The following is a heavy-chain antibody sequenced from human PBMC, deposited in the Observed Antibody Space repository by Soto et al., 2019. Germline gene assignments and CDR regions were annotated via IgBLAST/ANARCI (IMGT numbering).Heavy chain of an antibody. CDR3: ARSTGVVAARRPTQNAPGY. J-gene: IGHJ4*02. D-gene: IGHD6-6*01. CDR2: ISAYNGNT. CDR1: GYTFTSYG. V-gene: IGHV1-18*04. Sequence: GPSVKVSCKASGYTFTSYGISWVRQAPGQGLEWMGWISAYNGNTNYAQKLQGRVTMTTDTSTSTAYMELRSLRSDDTAVYYCARSTGVVAARRPTQNAPGYWGQGTLVTVSS.